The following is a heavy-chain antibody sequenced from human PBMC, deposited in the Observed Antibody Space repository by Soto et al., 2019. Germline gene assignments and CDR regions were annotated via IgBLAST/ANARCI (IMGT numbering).Heavy chain of an antibody. CDR1: GFTFSSYG. J-gene: IGHJ6*02. CDR3: ARATRPLDCSSTSCYFLGGGNYYYVMDV. CDR2: IWYDGSNK. D-gene: IGHD2-2*01. V-gene: IGHV3-33*01. Sequence: PGGSLRLSCAASGFTFSSYGMHWVRQAPGKGLEWVAVIWYDGSNKYYADSVKGRFTISRDNSKNTLYLQMNSLRAEDTAVYYCARATRPLDCSSTSCYFLGGGNYYYVMDVWGQGTTVTVSS.